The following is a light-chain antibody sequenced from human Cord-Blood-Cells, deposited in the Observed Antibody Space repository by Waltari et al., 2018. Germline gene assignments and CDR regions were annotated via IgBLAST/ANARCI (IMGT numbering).Light chain of an antibody. V-gene: IGLV2-14*01. CDR1: SSDVGGYNY. CDR2: DVS. J-gene: IGLJ3*02. CDR3: SSYTSSSPWV. Sequence: QSALTQPASVSGSPGQSITISCTGTSSDVGGYNYVSWYQQHPGKAPKLMIYDVSKRPSGVSNRFSGSKSSNTASLTISGLQAEDEADYYCSSYTSSSPWVFGGGTKLTVL.